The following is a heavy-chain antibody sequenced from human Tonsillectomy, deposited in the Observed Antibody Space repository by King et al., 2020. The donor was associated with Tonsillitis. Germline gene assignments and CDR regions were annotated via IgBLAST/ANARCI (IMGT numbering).Heavy chain of an antibody. CDR1: GFTFSSYA. J-gene: IGHJ5*02. CDR2: ISYDGSNK. Sequence: VQLVESGGGVVQPGRSLRLSCAASGFTFSSYAMHWVRQAPGKGLEWVAVISYDGSNKYYADSVKGRFTISRDNSKNTLYLQMNRLRAEDTAVYYCAGDRLGWLRNDFWSGYYGNSNWCDPWGQGTLVTVSS. V-gene: IGHV3-30*04. CDR3: AGDRLGWLRNDFWSGYYGNSNWCDP. D-gene: IGHD3-3*01.